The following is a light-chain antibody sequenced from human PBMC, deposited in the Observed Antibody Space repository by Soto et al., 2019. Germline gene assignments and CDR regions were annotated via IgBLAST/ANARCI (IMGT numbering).Light chain of an antibody. Sequence: QSVLTQHPSASGSPGQSVTISCTGTSSDVGGYNYVSWYQQHPGKAPKLMIYEVNKRPSGVPDRFSGSKSGNTASLTVSGLQAEDEADYYCSSYAGSNNVVFGGGTKLTVL. CDR3: SSYAGSNNVV. J-gene: IGLJ2*01. V-gene: IGLV2-8*01. CDR1: SSDVGGYNY. CDR2: EVN.